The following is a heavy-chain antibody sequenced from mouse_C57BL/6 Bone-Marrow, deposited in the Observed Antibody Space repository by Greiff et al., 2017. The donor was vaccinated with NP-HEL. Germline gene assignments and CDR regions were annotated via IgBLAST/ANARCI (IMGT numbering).Heavy chain of an antibody. CDR3: GRREGGDAMDD. J-gene: IGHJ4*01. CDR1: GYTFTEYT. Sequence: VHLVESGAELVKPGASVKLSCKASGYTFTEYTIHWVKQRSGQGLEWIGWFYPGSGSIKYNEKFKDKATLTADKSSSTVYMEPSRLTSEDSAVYYCGRREGGDAMDDWGKGTSVTVSS. V-gene: IGHV1-62-2*01. D-gene: IGHD3-3*01. CDR2: FYPGSGSI.